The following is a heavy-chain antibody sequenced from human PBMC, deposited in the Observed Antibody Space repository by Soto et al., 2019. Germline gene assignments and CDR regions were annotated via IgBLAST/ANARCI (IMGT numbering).Heavy chain of an antibody. CDR1: GFTFSSYC. V-gene: IGHV3-74*01. CDR3: ARHRDYYYYYGMDV. CDR2: ITSAGSST. J-gene: IGHJ6*02. Sequence: GGSLRLSCAAYGFTFSSYCMHWVRQAPGKGLVWVSRITSAGSSTSFVESVKGRFTISRDNAKNTLYLQMNSMRAEYTAVYYCARHRDYYYYYGMDVWGQGTTVTV.